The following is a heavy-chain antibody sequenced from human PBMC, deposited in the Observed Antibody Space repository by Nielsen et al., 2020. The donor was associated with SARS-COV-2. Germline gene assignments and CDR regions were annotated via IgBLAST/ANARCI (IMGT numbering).Heavy chain of an antibody. V-gene: IGHV3-33*01. J-gene: IGHJ6*02. D-gene: IGHD6-6*01. CDR3: ARRVAAHTPYYYYYGMDV. CDR1: GFTFSSYG. Sequence: GVSLRLSCAASGFTFSSYGMHWVRQAPGKGLEWVAVIWYDGSNKYYADSVKGRFTISRDNSKNTLYLQMNSLRAEDTAVYYCARRVAAHTPYYYYYGMDVWGQGTTVTVSS. CDR2: IWYDGSNK.